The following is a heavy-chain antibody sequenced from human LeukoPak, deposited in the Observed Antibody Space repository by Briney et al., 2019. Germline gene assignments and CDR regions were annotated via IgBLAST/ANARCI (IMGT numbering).Heavy chain of an antibody. D-gene: IGHD6-13*01. V-gene: IGHV3-30-3*01. CDR3: ARTSGYSSSWSADH. CDR2: ISYGGSKK. J-gene: IGHJ4*02. Sequence: GRSLRLSCAASGFTFSSYAMHWVRQAPGKGLEWVAVISYGGSKKYHADSVKGRFTISRDNSKNTLYLQMNSLRAEDTALYYCARTSGYSSSWSADHWGQGTLVTVSS. CDR1: GFTFSSYA.